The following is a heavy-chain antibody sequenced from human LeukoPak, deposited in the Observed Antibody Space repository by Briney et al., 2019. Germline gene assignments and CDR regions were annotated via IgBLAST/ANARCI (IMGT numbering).Heavy chain of an antibody. Sequence: PGGSLRLSCAASGFTFSNHSMNWVRQAPGKGLEWVSYISDTSSAIYYADSVKGRFTISRDNAKNSLYLQMNSLRAEDMAVYYCARGGDQQWLVLINFDYWGQGTLVTVSS. J-gene: IGHJ4*02. CDR2: ISDTSSAI. CDR1: GFTFSNHS. CDR3: ARGGDQQWLVLINFDY. D-gene: IGHD6-19*01. V-gene: IGHV3-48*01.